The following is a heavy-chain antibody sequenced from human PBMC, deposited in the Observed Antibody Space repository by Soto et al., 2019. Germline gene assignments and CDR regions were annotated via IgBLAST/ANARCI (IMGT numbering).Heavy chain of an antibody. Sequence: QVQLQESGPGLVKPSETLSLTCTVSGGSMSKHYWSWLRQSPGKGPEWVGFIFHSGGTSFNPSLRSRVRLSVDTSRSQVSLELRSVTAADTAIYYCARYSSTSCHPAYCFDYWGQGTLVTVSS. V-gene: IGHV4-59*11. J-gene: IGHJ4*02. CDR2: IFHSGGT. D-gene: IGHD2-2*01. CDR1: GGSMSKHY. CDR3: ARYSSTSCHPAYCFDY.